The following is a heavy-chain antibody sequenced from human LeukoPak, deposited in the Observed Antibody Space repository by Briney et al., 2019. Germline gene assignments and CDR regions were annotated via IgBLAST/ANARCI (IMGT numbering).Heavy chain of an antibody. CDR1: GGSFSGYY. V-gene: IGHV4-39*01. Sequence: PETLSLTCAVYGGSFSGYYWGWIRQPPGKGLEWIGSIYYSGSTYYNPSLKSRVTISVDTSKNQFSLKLSSVTAADTAVYYCARPSSSSWYRAGYFQHWDQGTLVTVSS. J-gene: IGHJ1*01. D-gene: IGHD6-13*01. CDR2: IYYSGST. CDR3: ARPSSSSWYRAGYFQH.